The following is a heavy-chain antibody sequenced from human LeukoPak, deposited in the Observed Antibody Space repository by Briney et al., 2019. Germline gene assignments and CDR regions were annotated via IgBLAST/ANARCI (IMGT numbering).Heavy chain of an antibody. Sequence: PGGSLRLSCAASGFTFSNAWMSWVRQAPGKGLEWVGRIKSKTDGGTTDYAAPVKGRFTISRDDSKNTLYLQMNSLKTEDTAVYYCTTDYSIAAATEFDYWGQGTLVTVSS. CDR2: IKSKTDGGTT. D-gene: IGHD6-13*01. V-gene: IGHV3-15*01. CDR3: TTDYSIAAATEFDY. CDR1: GFTFSNAW. J-gene: IGHJ4*02.